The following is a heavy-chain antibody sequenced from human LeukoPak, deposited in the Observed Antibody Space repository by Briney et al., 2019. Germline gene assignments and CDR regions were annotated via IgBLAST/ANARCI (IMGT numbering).Heavy chain of an antibody. V-gene: IGHV1-18*01. Sequence: ASVKVSCKPSGYTFRNYGIIWVRQAPGQGLEWLGWISGYSGKTNYAQKFQGRVAMTTDPSTTTAYMELWSLTSDDTAVYYCARGRNDGYYYYYYMDVWGEGTTVIVSS. CDR3: ARGRNDGYYYYYYMDV. CDR2: ISGYSGKT. D-gene: IGHD1-14*01. CDR1: GYTFRNYG. J-gene: IGHJ6*03.